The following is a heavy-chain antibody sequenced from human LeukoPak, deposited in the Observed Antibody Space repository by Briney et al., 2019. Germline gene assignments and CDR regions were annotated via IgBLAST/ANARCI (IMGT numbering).Heavy chain of an antibody. D-gene: IGHD3-16*01. Sequence: GGSLGLSCAASGFTFSSYGMHWVRQAPGKGLEWVAVIWYDGSNKYYADSVKGRFTISRDNSKNTLYLQMNSLRAEDTAVYYCARDDDYVWGSYKHFFDYWGQGTLVTVSS. CDR2: IWYDGSNK. V-gene: IGHV3-33*01. CDR3: ARDDDYVWGSYKHFFDY. J-gene: IGHJ4*02. CDR1: GFTFSSYG.